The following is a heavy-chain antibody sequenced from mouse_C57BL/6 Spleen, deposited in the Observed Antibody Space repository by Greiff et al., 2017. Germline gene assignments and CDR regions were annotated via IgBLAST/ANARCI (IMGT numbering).Heavy chain of an antibody. Sequence: EVQGVESGEGLVKPGGSLKLSCAASGFTFSSYAMSWVRQTPEKRLEWVAYISSGGDYIYYADTVKGRFTISRDNARNTLYLQMSSLKSEDTAMYYCTRYYYGSSYGYFDVWGTGTTVTVSS. J-gene: IGHJ1*03. CDR1: GFTFSSYA. CDR2: ISSGGDYI. D-gene: IGHD1-1*01. V-gene: IGHV5-9-1*02. CDR3: TRYYYGSSYGYFDV.